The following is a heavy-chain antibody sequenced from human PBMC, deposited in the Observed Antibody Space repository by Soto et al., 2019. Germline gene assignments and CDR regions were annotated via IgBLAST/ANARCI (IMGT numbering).Heavy chain of an antibody. V-gene: IGHV4-31*03. CDR1: GGSINSRGFY. J-gene: IGHJ6*02. CDR3: AEDTWFEELSSSYYYYAMDV. Sequence: QVQLQESGPGLVKPSQTLSLTCSVSGGSINSRGFYLSWIGQHPGKGLEWIGYIYYSGTTYYNPSLKSRVMISIDTSKDQFSLKLSSVTAADTAVYYCAEDTWFEELSSSYYYYAMDVWGQGTTVTVSS. CDR2: IYYSGTT. D-gene: IGHD3-10*01.